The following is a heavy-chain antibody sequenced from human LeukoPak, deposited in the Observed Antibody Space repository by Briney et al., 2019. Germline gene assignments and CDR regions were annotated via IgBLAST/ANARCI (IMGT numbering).Heavy chain of an antibody. CDR3: ARRTVTRDWYFDL. D-gene: IGHD4-17*01. CDR1: GFTFSDYY. V-gene: IGHV3-11*01. Sequence: GGSLRPSCAASGFTFSDYYMSWIRRAPGKGLEWVSYISSSGTTIYYADSVKGRFTISRDNAKNSLYLQMNSLRAEDTAVYYCARRTVTRDWYFDLWGRGTLVTVSS. J-gene: IGHJ2*01. CDR2: ISSSGTTI.